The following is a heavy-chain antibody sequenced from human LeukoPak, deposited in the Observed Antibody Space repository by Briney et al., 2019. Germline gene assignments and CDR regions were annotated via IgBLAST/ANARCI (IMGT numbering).Heavy chain of an antibody. V-gene: IGHV3-43*02. J-gene: IGHJ6*02. D-gene: IGHD3-9*01. CDR2: INGDGGST. CDR3: AKSQHDFDWLSPNYNGMDV. CDR1: GFTFDDYA. Sequence: GGSLRLSCAASGFTFDDYAMRWVRQAPGKGLEWVSLINGDGGSTYYADSVKGRFTISRDNSKNSLYLQMNSLRTEDPALYYCAKSQHDFDWLSPNYNGMDVWGQGTTVTVSS.